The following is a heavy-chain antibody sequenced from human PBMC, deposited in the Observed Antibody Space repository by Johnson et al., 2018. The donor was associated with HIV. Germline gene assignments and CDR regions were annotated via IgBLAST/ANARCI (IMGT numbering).Heavy chain of an antibody. CDR1: GFTFSGYD. CDR3: VRVGYSSAYYRDAFDI. V-gene: IGHV3-13*01. D-gene: IGHD3-22*01. J-gene: IGHJ3*02. CDR2: IGTAGDT. Sequence: VQLLESGGGVVQPGRSLRLSCAASGFTFSGYDMHWVRQAIGKSLEWVSAIGTAGDTYYADSVKGRFTISRENAKNSLYLQMNSLTAGDMAVYYCVRVGYSSAYYRDAFDIWGQGTLVTVSS.